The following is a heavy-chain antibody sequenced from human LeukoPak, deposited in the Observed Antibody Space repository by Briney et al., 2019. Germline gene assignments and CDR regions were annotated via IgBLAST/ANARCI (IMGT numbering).Heavy chain of an antibody. CDR3: AGRETRSSWTSSFDY. D-gene: IGHD6-13*01. V-gene: IGHV4-4*08. CDR1: GGSLTSYY. Sequence: SETLSLTCTVSGGSLTSYYWSWIRQPPGKGLEWVGYIYDTGSTKYSPSLKSRGPIYLDTSKNQVSLMLTSVPPADTAVYYVAGRETRSSWTSSFDYWGQGTLVTVSS. CDR2: IYDTGST. J-gene: IGHJ4*02.